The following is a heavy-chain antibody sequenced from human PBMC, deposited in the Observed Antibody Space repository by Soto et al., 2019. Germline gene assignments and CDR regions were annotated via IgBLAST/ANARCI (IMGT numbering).Heavy chain of an antibody. CDR1: GFTLSYYW. CDR2: INSDGSTT. CDR3: ANFYSGSYSTY. D-gene: IGHD1-26*01. V-gene: IGHV3-74*01. J-gene: IGHJ4*02. Sequence: EVQLVESGGGLVQPGGSLRLSCTASGFTLSYYWMHWVRQAPGKGLVWVSRINSDGSTTNYADYVKGRFTISRDNDKNTLYLEMNSPRAEDTAVYYCANFYSGSYSTYWCQGTLVTVSS.